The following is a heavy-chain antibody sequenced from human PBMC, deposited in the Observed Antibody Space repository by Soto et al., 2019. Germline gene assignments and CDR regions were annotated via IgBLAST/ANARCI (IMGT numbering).Heavy chain of an antibody. CDR3: ARVWVVYSSKYYFDY. CDR2: IYYSGST. V-gene: IGHV4-31*02. CDR1: GGSISSGGHY. J-gene: IGHJ4*02. D-gene: IGHD6-13*01. Sequence: SETLSLTCTVSGGSISSGGHYWSWIRQHPGKGLEWIGYIYYSGSTYYNPSLKSRVTISVDTSKNQFSLKLSSVTAADTAVYYCARVWVVYSSKYYFDYWGQGTLVTVSS.